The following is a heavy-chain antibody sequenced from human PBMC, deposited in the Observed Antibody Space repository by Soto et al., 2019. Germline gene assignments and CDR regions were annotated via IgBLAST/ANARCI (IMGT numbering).Heavy chain of an antibody. CDR1: GFTVSSNY. J-gene: IGHJ5*02. Sequence: PGGSLRLSCAASGFTVSSNYMSWVRQAPGKGLEWVSVIYSGGSTYYADSVKGRFTISRHNSKNTLYLQMNSLRAEDTAVYYCARERIAVAGTEYNWFDPWGQGTLVTVSS. V-gene: IGHV3-53*04. CDR2: IYSGGST. CDR3: ARERIAVAGTEYNWFDP. D-gene: IGHD6-19*01.